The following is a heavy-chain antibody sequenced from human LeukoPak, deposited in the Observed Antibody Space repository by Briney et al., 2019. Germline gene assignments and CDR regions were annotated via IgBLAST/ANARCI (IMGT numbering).Heavy chain of an antibody. CDR1: GFTFSSYA. V-gene: IGHV3-30-3*01. J-gene: IGHJ4*02. Sequence: PGGSLRLSCAASGFTFSSYAMHWVRQAPRKGREWVAVISYDGGNKFYAGSVKGRFTLSRDNSKNTLYLQMNSLRIEDTAVYYCGRGSVGFGELDYWGQGTLATVSS. D-gene: IGHD3-10*01. CDR3: GRGSVGFGELDY. CDR2: ISYDGGNK.